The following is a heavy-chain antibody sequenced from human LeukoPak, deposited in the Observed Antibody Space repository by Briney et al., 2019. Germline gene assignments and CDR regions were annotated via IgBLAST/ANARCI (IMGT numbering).Heavy chain of an antibody. CDR3: ARVGRVGYYDSSGYYYDFDY. Sequence: SQTLSLTCTVSGGSISSGGYYWSWIRQHPGKGLEWIGYIYYSGSTYYNPSLKSRVTISVDTSKNQFSLKLSSVTAADTAVYYCARVGRVGYYDSSGYYYDFDYWGQGTLVTVSS. V-gene: IGHV4-31*03. J-gene: IGHJ4*02. CDR2: IYYSGST. CDR1: GGSISSGGYY. D-gene: IGHD3-22*01.